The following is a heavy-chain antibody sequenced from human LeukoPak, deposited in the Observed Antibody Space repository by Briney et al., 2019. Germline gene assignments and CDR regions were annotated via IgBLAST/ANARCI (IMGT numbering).Heavy chain of an antibody. CDR1: GFTFSSYS. CDR2: ISSSSSYI. CDR3: AGDRKSGNFLGEFDH. J-gene: IGHJ5*02. D-gene: IGHD1-26*01. Sequence: GGSLRLSCAASGFTFSSYSMNWVRQAPGERLEWVSSISSSSSYIYYADSVRGRFTISRDNSKNTLYLQMNCLRAEDTALYYCAGDRKSGNFLGEFDHWGQGTLVTVSS. V-gene: IGHV3-21*01.